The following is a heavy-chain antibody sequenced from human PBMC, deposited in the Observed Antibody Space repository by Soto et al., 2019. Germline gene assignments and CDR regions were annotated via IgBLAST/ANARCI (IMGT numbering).Heavy chain of an antibody. J-gene: IGHJ6*02. D-gene: IGHD5-18*01. V-gene: IGHV1-69*01. Sequence: QVQLVQSGAEVKKPGSSVKVSCKASGGTFSSYAISWVRQAPGQGLEWMGGIIPIFGTANYAQKFQGRVTITADESTSTAYMELSSLRSEDTDVYYCASGRDTAMDTYYYYGMDVWGQGTTVTVSS. CDR3: ASGRDTAMDTYYYYGMDV. CDR1: GGTFSSYA. CDR2: IIPIFGTA.